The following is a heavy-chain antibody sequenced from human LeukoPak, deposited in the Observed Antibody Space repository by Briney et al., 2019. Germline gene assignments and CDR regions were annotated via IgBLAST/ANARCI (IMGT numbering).Heavy chain of an antibody. Sequence: GASVKVSCKASGYTFTGYGISWVRQAPGQGLEWMGWISAYNGNTNYAQKLQRSVTMTTDTSTSTAYMELRSLRSDDTAVYYCARDKYYYDSSGSNWFDPWGQGTLVTVSS. J-gene: IGHJ5*02. CDR2: ISAYNGNT. V-gene: IGHV1-18*01. CDR3: ARDKYYYDSSGSNWFDP. D-gene: IGHD3-22*01. CDR1: GYTFTGYG.